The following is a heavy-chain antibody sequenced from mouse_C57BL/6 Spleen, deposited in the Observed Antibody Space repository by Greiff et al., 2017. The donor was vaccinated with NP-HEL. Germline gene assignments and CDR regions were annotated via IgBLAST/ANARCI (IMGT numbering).Heavy chain of an antibody. Sequence: VQRVESGPELVKPGASVKISCKASGYAFSSSWMNWVTQRPGKGLELIVRLYPGDGDTNYHGKFKGKATLTADKSSSTAYMQLSSLTSEDSAVYCCAPIYYYGSSQYYYAMDYWGQGTSVTVSS. CDR1: GYAFSSSW. CDR2: LYPGDGDT. D-gene: IGHD1-1*01. V-gene: IGHV1-82*01. J-gene: IGHJ4*01. CDR3: APIYYYGSSQYYYAMDY.